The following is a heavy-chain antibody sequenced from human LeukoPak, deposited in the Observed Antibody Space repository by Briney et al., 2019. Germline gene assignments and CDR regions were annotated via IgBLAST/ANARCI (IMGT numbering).Heavy chain of an antibody. CDR1: GFRFTSNW. D-gene: IGHD2-21*02. J-gene: IGHJ4*02. CDR2: IYPGDSDT. Sequence: GESLKISCKGSGFRFTSNWIGWVRQMPGKGLEWMGIIYPGDSDTRYSPSFQGQVTTSADKSISTAYLQWSSLKTSDTAMYYCARRAYCGGDCYRVGTLFDYWGQGTLVTVSS. V-gene: IGHV5-51*01. CDR3: ARRAYCGGDCYRVGTLFDY.